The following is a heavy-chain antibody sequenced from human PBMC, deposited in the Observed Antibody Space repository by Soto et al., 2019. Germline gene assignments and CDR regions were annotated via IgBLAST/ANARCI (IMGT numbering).Heavy chain of an antibody. Sequence: PGESLKISCKGSGYSFTSYWIGWVRQMPGKGLEWMGIIDPGDSDTRYSPSFQGQVTISADKSISTAYLQWSSLKASDTAMYYCARHGGDCSSTSCYSSTYYYYGMDVWGQGTTVTVSS. V-gene: IGHV5-51*01. CDR3: ARHGGDCSSTSCYSSTYYYYGMDV. CDR2: IDPGDSDT. CDR1: GYSFTSYW. D-gene: IGHD2-2*01. J-gene: IGHJ6*02.